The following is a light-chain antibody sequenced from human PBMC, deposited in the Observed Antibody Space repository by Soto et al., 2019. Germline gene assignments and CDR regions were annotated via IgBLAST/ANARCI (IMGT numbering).Light chain of an antibody. CDR1: QDITNY. CDR3: QQSYSTPKT. CDR2: DVS. J-gene: IGKJ1*01. V-gene: IGKV1-33*01. Sequence: DIQMTQSPSSLSASVGDRVTITCQASQDITNYLNWYQQKPGKAPKLLIYDVSKLEAGVPSRFSGSGSGTDFTLTISSLQPEDFATYYCQQSYSTPKTFGQGTKVDIK.